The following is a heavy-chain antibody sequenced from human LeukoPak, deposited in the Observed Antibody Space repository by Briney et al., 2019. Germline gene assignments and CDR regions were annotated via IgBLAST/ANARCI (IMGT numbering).Heavy chain of an antibody. CDR2: FDPEDGET. J-gene: IGHJ5*02. V-gene: IGHV1-24*01. CDR1: GYTLTELS. D-gene: IGHD4-17*01. Sequence: ASVKVSCKDAGYTLTELSMHWVRQAPGKGLEWMGGFDPEDGETIYAQKFQGRVTITKDESTRTVYLELTSLTSDDTAVYYCARDVHGDYGSGWFDPWGQGTLVSVSS. CDR3: ARDVHGDYGSGWFDP.